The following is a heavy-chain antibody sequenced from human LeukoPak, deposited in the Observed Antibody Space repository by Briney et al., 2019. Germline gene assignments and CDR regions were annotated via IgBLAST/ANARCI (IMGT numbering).Heavy chain of an antibody. CDR2: IYSGGST. Sequence: PGGSLRLSCAASGFIVSSNYMSWVRQAPGKGLEWVSVIYSGGSTYYTDSVKGRFTISRDNSKNTLYLQMNSLRAEDTAVYYCATRDYYDSSGYPDAFDIWGQGTMVTVSS. D-gene: IGHD3-22*01. CDR1: GFIVSSNY. J-gene: IGHJ3*02. V-gene: IGHV3-53*01. CDR3: ATRDYYDSSGYPDAFDI.